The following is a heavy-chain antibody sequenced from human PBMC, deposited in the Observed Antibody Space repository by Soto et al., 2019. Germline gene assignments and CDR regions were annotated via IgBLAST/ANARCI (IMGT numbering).Heavy chain of an antibody. CDR2: INPVSGST. Sequence: QVQLVQSGAEVKKPGASVKGSCKAPGYSFTSYYIHWVRQAPGQGLEWMGIINPVSGSTTYAEKFQGRVTMTRDTSTSTVYMDLSSLRSEDTAVYYCARDRNKYYFDYWGQGTLVTVSS. V-gene: IGHV1-46*01. J-gene: IGHJ4*02. CDR1: GYSFTSYY. CDR3: ARDRNKYYFDY.